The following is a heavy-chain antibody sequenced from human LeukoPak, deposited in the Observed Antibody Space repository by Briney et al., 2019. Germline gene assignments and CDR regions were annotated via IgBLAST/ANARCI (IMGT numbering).Heavy chain of an antibody. CDR1: GFTFSSYG. V-gene: IGHV3-30*18. J-gene: IGHJ4*02. D-gene: IGHD6-19*01. Sequence: GGSLRLSCEASGFTFSSYGMHWVRQAPGKGLEWVAVISYDGSNKYYADYVKGRFTISRDNSKNTLYLQMNSLRAEDTAVYYCAKDLSGWSGGPLDYWGQGTLVTVSS. CDR2: ISYDGSNK. CDR3: AKDLSGWSGGPLDY.